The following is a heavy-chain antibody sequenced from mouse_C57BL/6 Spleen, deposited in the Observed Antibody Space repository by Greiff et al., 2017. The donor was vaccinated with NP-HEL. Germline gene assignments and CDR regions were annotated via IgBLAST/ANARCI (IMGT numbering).Heavy chain of an antibody. J-gene: IGHJ4*01. V-gene: IGHV1-82*01. CDR2: IYPGDGDT. D-gene: IGHD2-5*01. CDR1: GYAFSSSW. Sequence: VQLQQSGPELVKPGASVKISCKASGYAFSSSWMNWVKQRPGKGLEWIGRIYPGDGDTNYNGKFKGKATLTADKSSSTAYMQLSSLTSEDSAVYYCARYPYYSNFYAMDYWGQGTSVTVSS. CDR3: ARYPYYSNFYAMDY.